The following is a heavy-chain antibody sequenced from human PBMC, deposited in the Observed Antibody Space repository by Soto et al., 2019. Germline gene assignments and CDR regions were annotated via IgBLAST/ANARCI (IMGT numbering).Heavy chain of an antibody. CDR2: TNQGGSEK. D-gene: IGHD1-26*01. J-gene: IGHJ4*02. CDR3: SGGVGDAI. Sequence: EDQLVESGGGLVQPGGSLRLTCAVSGFSFRSDWMNWVRQAPGKGLEWVAHTNQGGSEKYYLDSVKGGFTIFRDNAKNALDLKMNCLRAEGTAVDYWSGGVGDAIWGQGTLVTVAS. CDR1: GFSFRSDW. V-gene: IGHV3-7*04.